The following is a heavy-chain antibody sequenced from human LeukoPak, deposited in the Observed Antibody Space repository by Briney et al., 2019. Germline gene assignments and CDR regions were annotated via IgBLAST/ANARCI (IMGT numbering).Heavy chain of an antibody. CDR2: ILASGNT. J-gene: IGHJ4*02. D-gene: IGHD5-24*01. Sequence: SEPMSLTCAVSGGSMSGFYWSWIRQTPGTGLEWMGYILASGNTRYNPSLESRIAISVDTPRNHFSLNLNSLNATDTTVYFCARHFVSKNYLEFWGQGILVSVSS. CDR1: GGSMSGFY. V-gene: IGHV4-59*08. CDR3: ARHFVSKNYLEF.